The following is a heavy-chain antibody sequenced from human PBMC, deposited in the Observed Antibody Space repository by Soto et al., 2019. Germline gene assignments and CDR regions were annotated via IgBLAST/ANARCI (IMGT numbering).Heavy chain of an antibody. D-gene: IGHD4-17*01. CDR3: ASGDYGEIDY. V-gene: IGHV3-11*05. Sequence: QVQLVESGGGLVKPGGSLRLSCAASGFTSSDYYMSWIRQAPGKGLEWVSYISSSGSYTNYADSVKGRFTVSRDNAKNSLYVQMNTLRAEDTALYYCASGDYGEIDYRGQGTLVTVSS. CDR1: GFTSSDYY. J-gene: IGHJ4*02. CDR2: ISSSGSYT.